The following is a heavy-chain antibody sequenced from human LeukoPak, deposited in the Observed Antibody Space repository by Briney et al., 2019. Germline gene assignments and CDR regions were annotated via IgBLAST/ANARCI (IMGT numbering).Heavy chain of an antibody. CDR2: ISWNSGSI. CDR3: AKDWGSGWYVFDY. D-gene: IGHD6-19*01. Sequence: GGSLRLSCAASGFTFDDYAMHWVRQAPGKGLEWVSGISWNSGSIGYADSVKGRFTISRDNAKNSLYLQMNSLRAEDTALYYCAKDWGSGWYVFDYWGQGTLVTVFS. V-gene: IGHV3-9*01. CDR1: GFTFDDYA. J-gene: IGHJ4*02.